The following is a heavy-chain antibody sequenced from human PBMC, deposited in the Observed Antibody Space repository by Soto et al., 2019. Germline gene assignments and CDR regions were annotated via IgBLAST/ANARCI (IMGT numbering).Heavy chain of an antibody. D-gene: IGHD6-19*01. CDR2: IYWNDDK. CDR1: GFSLRTSGVS. V-gene: IGHV2-5*01. Sequence: SGPTLVNPTQTLTLTCIFSGFSLRTSGVSVGWIRQPPGKALEWLGFIYWNDDKRYSPSLKSRLTITKDTSKNQVVLTMTNMDPVDTATYYCAKSGSSGWYGRFDPWGQGTLVTVSS. CDR3: AKSGSSGWYGRFDP. J-gene: IGHJ5*02.